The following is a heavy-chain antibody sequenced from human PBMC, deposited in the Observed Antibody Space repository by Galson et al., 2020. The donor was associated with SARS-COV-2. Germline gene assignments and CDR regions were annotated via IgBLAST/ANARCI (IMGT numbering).Heavy chain of an antibody. D-gene: IGHD4-17*01. CDR2: IYPGDSDT. V-gene: IGHV5-51*01. CDR1: GYSFTSYW. Sequence: HGESLKIPCKGSGYSFTSYWIGWVRQMPGQGLEWMGIIYPGDSDTRYGPSLQGQVTISPDKSNSTAYLQWGRLKASDTAMYYCAGLTTVVTFSDDWGQGTLVTIS. J-gene: IGHJ4*02. CDR3: AGLTTVVTFSDD.